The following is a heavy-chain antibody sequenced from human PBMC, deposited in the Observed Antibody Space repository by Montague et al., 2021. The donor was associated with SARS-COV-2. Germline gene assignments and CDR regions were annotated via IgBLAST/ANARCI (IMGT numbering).Heavy chain of an antibody. J-gene: IGHJ4*02. V-gene: IGHV3-30*04. CDR2: ISYDGSNK. D-gene: IGHD2-21*02. CDR3: ARDVGLLNDY. CDR1: GFTFSSYA. Sequence: SLRLSCAASGFTFSSYAMHWVRQAPGKGLEWVAVISYDGSNKYYADSVKGRFTISRDNSKNTLYLQMNSLRAEDMAVYYCARDVGLLNDYWGQGTLVTVSS.